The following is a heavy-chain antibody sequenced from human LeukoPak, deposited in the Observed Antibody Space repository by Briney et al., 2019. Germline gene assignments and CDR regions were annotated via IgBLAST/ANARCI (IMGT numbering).Heavy chain of an antibody. CDR3: ARDSYRTWIQLWDY. D-gene: IGHD5-18*01. J-gene: IGHJ4*02. CDR1: GFTFSSYA. V-gene: IGHV3-23*01. Sequence: GGSLRLSCAASGFTFSSYAMTWVRQAPGKGLEWVSAISGGGDITSYADSVKGRFTISRDNSKNTLYLQMNSLRDEDTAVYYCARDSYRTWIQLWDYWGQGTLVTVSS. CDR2: ISGGGDIT.